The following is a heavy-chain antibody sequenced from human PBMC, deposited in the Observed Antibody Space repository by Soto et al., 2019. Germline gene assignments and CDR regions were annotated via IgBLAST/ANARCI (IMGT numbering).Heavy chain of an antibody. CDR3: ARSYSGYDSTRSYYYYGMDV. J-gene: IGHJ6*02. D-gene: IGHD5-12*01. CDR2: IIPIFGTA. CDR1: GGTFSSYA. V-gene: IGHV1-69*13. Sequence: SVKVSCKASGGTFSSYAISWVRQAPGQGLEWMGGIIPIFGTANYAQKFQGRVTITADESTSTAYMELSSLRSEDTAVYYCARSYSGYDSTRSYYYYGMDVWGQGTTATVSS.